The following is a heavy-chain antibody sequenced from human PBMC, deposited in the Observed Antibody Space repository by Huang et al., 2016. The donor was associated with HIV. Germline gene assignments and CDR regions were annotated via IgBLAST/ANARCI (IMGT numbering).Heavy chain of an antibody. D-gene: IGHD3-10*01. J-gene: IGHJ2*01. CDR2: IYDTGNA. CDR3: ARRGFLDWYFDL. Sequence: QLQLQESGPGLVKASETLSRTCTVSGGSISGSSYFWGWIRQPPGKGLEWIGRIYDTGNADYNPSLRSRVTIYVDTSKNQFSLKLTSVTAADTAVYYCARRGFLDWYFDLWGRGSLVTVSS. CDR1: GGSISGSSYF. V-gene: IGHV4-39*01.